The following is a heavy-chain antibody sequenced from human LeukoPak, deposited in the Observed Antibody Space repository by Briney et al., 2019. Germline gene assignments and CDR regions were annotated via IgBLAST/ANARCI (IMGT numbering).Heavy chain of an antibody. D-gene: IGHD3-22*01. CDR3: AKGIIVVVITGDYFDY. CDR2: ISSSSSYI. CDR1: GFTFSSYS. V-gene: IGHV3-21*04. J-gene: IGHJ4*02. Sequence: GGSLRLSCAASGFTFSSYSMNWVRQAPGKGLEWVSSISSSSSYIYYADSVKGRFTVSRDNSKNTLYLQMNSLRAEDTAVYYCAKGIIVVVITGDYFDYWGQGTLVTVSS.